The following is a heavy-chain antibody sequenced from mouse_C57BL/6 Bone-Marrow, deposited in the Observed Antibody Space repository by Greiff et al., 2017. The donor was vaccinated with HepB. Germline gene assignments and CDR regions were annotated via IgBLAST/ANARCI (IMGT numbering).Heavy chain of an antibody. CDR2: IRNKANGYTT. D-gene: IGHD1-1*01. Sequence: EVQGVESGGGLVQPGGSLSLSCAASGFTFTDYYMSWVRQPPGKALEWLGFIRNKANGYTTEYSASVKGRFTISRDNSQSILYLQMNALRAEDSATYYCARYSSYGYYAMDYWGQGTSVTVSS. CDR3: ARYSSYGYYAMDY. V-gene: IGHV7-3*01. J-gene: IGHJ4*01. CDR1: GFTFTDYY.